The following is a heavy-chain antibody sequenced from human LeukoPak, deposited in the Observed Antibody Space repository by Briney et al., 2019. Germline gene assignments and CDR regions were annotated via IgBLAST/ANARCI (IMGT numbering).Heavy chain of an antibody. CDR3: ARTIIVVVPAAVYYYMDV. Sequence: GGSLRLSCAASGFTFSSYSMNWVRQAPGKGLEWVSSISSSSSYIYYADSVKGRFTISRDNAKNSLYLQMNSLRAEDTAVYYCARTIIVVVPAAVYYYMDVWGKGTTVTVSS. CDR1: GFTFSSYS. J-gene: IGHJ6*03. CDR2: ISSSSSYI. V-gene: IGHV3-21*01. D-gene: IGHD2-2*01.